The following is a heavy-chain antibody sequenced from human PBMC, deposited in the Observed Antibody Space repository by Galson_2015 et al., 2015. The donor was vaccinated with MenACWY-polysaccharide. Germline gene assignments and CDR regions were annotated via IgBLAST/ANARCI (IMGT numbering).Heavy chain of an antibody. D-gene: IGHD2-2*01. Sequence: SETLSLTCSVFGDSITTNYWSWIRQSPGKGLEWIGYIYYSGRTNHSPSLKSRATVSLDTPKNQFSLKLSFVTAADTAVYYCASLPLGNCGSVSCYGYFHHWGQGTLVTVSS. V-gene: IGHV4-59*08. J-gene: IGHJ1*01. CDR1: GDSITTNY. CDR3: ASLPLGNCGSVSCYGYFHH. CDR2: IYYSGRT.